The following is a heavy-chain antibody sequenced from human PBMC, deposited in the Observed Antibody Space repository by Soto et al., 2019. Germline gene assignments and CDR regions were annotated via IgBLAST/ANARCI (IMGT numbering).Heavy chain of an antibody. D-gene: IGHD5-12*01. CDR1: GFSLSNYW. CDR2: INIDGSIT. V-gene: IGHV3-74*01. CDR3: VRIRRGDGYTFEY. J-gene: IGHJ4*02. Sequence: EVQLVESGGVSVQPGGSLRLSCAASGFSLSNYWMHWVRQAPGKGLVWVSRINIDGSITTYADSVKGRFTISRDNAKNTLYLQMNSLRDEDTAVYYCVRIRRGDGYTFEYWGQGTLVTVSS.